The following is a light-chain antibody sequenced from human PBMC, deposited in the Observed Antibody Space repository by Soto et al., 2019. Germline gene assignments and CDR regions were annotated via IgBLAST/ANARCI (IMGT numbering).Light chain of an antibody. CDR3: QQYNNYPWT. J-gene: IGKJ1*01. V-gene: IGKV1-5*03. Sequence: DIQMTQSPSTLSASVGDKVTITCPASQSISSWLARYQQKPGTAPKLLIYKASSLESGVPSRFSGSGSGTEFTLTISSLQPDDFATYYCQQYNNYPWTFGQGTKVDIK. CDR2: KAS. CDR1: QSISSW.